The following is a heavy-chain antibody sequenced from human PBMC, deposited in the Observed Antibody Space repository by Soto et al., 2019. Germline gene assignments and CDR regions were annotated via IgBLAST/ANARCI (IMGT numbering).Heavy chain of an antibody. CDR1: GGSISTSNW. CDR3: ARARATIAAAAIFDC. CDR2: VYRTGST. Sequence: QVQLQESGPGLVKPSGTLSLTCAVSGGSISTSNWWSWVRQPPGKGPEWIGEVYRTGSTNYNPSLESRVIVSVDKSKNQFSLKLTSVTAADTAVYYCARARATIAAAAIFDCWGQGTLVTVSS. D-gene: IGHD6-13*01. J-gene: IGHJ4*02. V-gene: IGHV4-4*02.